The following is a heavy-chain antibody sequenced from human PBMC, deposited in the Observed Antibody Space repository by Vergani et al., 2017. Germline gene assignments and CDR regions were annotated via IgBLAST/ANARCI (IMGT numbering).Heavy chain of an antibody. Sequence: QLQLHKSGPGLVKPSETLSLTCTLSGGSISSSSHFWGWLRQTPGKGLEWIGSIYYTGSAYYNPSLKSRVSISVDASKNQFSLKLSSVTAADSAVYYCARHDPGHYDASYYGLDVWGQGTTVTVSS. CDR2: IYYTGSA. CDR1: GGSISSSSHF. CDR3: ARHDPGHYDASYYGLDV. J-gene: IGHJ6*02. D-gene: IGHD3-16*01. V-gene: IGHV4-39*01.